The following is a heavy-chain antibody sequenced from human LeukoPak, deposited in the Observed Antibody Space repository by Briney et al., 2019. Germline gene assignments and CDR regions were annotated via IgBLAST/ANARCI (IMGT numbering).Heavy chain of an antibody. CDR1: GFTFNGYY. J-gene: IGHJ3*02. Sequence: GASLRLSCEGSGFTFNGYYMGWIRQAPGKGLEWVSYISGSSSHTDYADSVKGRFTISRDSAKNSLYLQMNSLRVEDTAVYYCARGNGDGYNYVAAFDIWGQGTMVTVSS. CDR3: ARGNGDGYNYVAAFDI. V-gene: IGHV3-11*06. D-gene: IGHD5-24*01. CDR2: ISGSSSHT.